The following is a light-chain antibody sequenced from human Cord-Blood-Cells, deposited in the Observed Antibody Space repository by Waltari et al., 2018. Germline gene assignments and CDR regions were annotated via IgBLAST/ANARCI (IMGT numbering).Light chain of an antibody. V-gene: IGKV1-39*01. CDR3: QQSYSTLYS. CDR2: AAS. CDR1: QSISSY. Sequence: DIQMTQSPSSLSASVGDRVNITCRASQSISSYLNWYQQKQGKAPKLLIYAASSLQSGVPSRFSGSGSGTDFTLTISSLQPEDFATYYCQQSYSTLYSFGQGTKLEIK. J-gene: IGKJ2*03.